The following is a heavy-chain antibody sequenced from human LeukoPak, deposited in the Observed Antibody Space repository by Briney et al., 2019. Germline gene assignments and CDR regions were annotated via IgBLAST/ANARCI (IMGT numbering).Heavy chain of an antibody. J-gene: IGHJ5*02. CDR2: IYYSGST. V-gene: IGHV4-39*01. CDR3: ANRWRGFLDP. D-gene: IGHD2-15*01. Sequence: PSETLSLTCTVSGGSISSRSYYWGWIRQPPGKGLEWIGSIYYSGSTYCNPSLKSRVTIFVDTSKNQFSLKLRSMTAADTAVYYCANRWRGFLDPWGQGTLVTVSS. CDR1: GGSISSRSYY.